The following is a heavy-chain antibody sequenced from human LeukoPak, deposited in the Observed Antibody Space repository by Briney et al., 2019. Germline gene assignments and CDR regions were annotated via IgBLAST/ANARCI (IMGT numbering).Heavy chain of an antibody. CDR1: GFTFSSYG. D-gene: IGHD5-18*01. J-gene: IGHJ4*02. V-gene: IGHV3-23*01. Sequence: PGGSLRLSCAASGFTFSSYGMSWVRQAPGKGLEWVSAISGSGGSTYYADSVKGRFTISRDNSKNTLYLQMNSLRAEDTAVYYCAKRSYSYGSFDYWGQGTLVTVSS. CDR3: AKRSYSYGSFDY. CDR2: ISGSGGST.